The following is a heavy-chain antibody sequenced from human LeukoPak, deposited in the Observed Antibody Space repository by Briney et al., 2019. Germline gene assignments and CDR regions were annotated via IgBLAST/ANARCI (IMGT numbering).Heavy chain of an antibody. CDR2: IYYSGST. V-gene: IGHV4-59*01. CDR3: ARGGVGPTHWFDP. Sequence: SETLSLTCTVSGGSISSYYWSWIRQPPGKGLEWIGYIYYSGSTNYNPSLKSRVTISVDTSKNQFSLKLSSVTAADTAVYYCARGGVGPTHWFDPWGQGTRVTVSS. J-gene: IGHJ5*02. D-gene: IGHD1-26*01. CDR1: GGSISSYY.